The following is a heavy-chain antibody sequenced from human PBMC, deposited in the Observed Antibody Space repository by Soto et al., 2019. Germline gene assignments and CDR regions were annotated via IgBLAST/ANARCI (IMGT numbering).Heavy chain of an antibody. J-gene: IGHJ4*02. D-gene: IGHD3-22*01. CDR2: ISYSGST. CDR3: ARDALSRDSI. CDR1: GGSTSSCGHY. Sequence: QVQLQESGPGLVKPSQTLSLTCTVSGGSTSSCGHYWSWIRQHPGKGLEWIGYISYSGSTYYNPSLESRVTISGDTSKNQFSLKLSSVTAAATSVYYCARDALSRDSIWGQGTLVTVSS. V-gene: IGHV4-31*03.